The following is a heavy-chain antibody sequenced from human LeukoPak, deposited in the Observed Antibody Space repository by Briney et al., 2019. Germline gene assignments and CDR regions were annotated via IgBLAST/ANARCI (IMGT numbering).Heavy chain of an antibody. J-gene: IGHJ4*02. CDR3: ASAYGDYVSCFDY. Sequence: PSETLSLTCAVYGGSFSGYYWSWIRQPPGKGLEWIGEINHSGSTYYNPSLKSRVTISVDTSKNQFSLKLSSVTAADTAVYYCASAYGDYVSCFDYWGQGTLVTVSS. D-gene: IGHD4-17*01. CDR2: INHSGST. V-gene: IGHV4-34*01. CDR1: GGSFSGYY.